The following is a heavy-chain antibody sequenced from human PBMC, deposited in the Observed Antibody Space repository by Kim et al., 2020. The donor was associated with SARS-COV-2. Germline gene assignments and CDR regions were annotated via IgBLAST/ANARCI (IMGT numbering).Heavy chain of an antibody. CDR2: ISAYNGNT. CDR1: GYTFTSYG. D-gene: IGHD6-13*01. CDR3: AREDTAAAGTYNWFDP. J-gene: IGHJ5*02. Sequence: ASVKVSCKASGYTFTSYGISWVRQAPGQGLEWMGWISAYNGNTNYAQKLQGRVTMTTDTSTSTAYMELRSLRSDDTAVYYCAREDTAAAGTYNWFDPWGQGTLVTVSS. V-gene: IGHV1-18*04.